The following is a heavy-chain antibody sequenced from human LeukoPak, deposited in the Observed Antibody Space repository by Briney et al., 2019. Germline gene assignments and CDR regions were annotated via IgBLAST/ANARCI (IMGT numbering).Heavy chain of an antibody. J-gene: IGHJ5*02. Sequence: PGGSLRLSCAASGFTVSNNHMNWVRQTPGKGLEWVSLIYKGGDTLYADSVKGRFTISRDNSKNTVILQMNSLRAEDTAVYYCARYDGDHGWFDPWGQGTLVTVSS. V-gene: IGHV3-53*01. D-gene: IGHD4-17*01. CDR1: GFTVSNNH. CDR2: IYKGGDT. CDR3: ARYDGDHGWFDP.